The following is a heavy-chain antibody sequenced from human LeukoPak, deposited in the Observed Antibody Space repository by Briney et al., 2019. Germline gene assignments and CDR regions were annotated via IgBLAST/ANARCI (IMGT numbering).Heavy chain of an antibody. J-gene: IGHJ4*02. V-gene: IGHV3-48*01. CDR3: ARPVATVTTPGFDY. CDR1: GFTLSSYT. D-gene: IGHD4-11*01. Sequence: GGSLRLSCAASGFTLSSYTMNWVRQAPGKGLEWVSYISSSGSTIYYADSVKGRFTISRDNAKNSLYLQMNSLRAEDTAVYYCARPVATVTTPGFDYWGQGTLATVSS. CDR2: ISSSGSTI.